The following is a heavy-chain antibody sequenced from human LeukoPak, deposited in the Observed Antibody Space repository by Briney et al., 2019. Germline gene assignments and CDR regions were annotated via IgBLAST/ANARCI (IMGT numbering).Heavy chain of an antibody. D-gene: IGHD2-2*01. CDR2: MSGSGGST. CDR3: AKDRAVVIPTAIDY. J-gene: IGHJ4*02. CDR1: GFTFSSYV. Sequence: QPGGSLRLSCAASGFTFSSYVMSWVRQAPGKGLEWVSGMSGSGGSTYYGDSVKGRFTISRDNSKNTLYLQMNSLRAEDTAVYYCAKDRAVVIPTAIDYWDQGTLVTVSS. V-gene: IGHV3-23*02.